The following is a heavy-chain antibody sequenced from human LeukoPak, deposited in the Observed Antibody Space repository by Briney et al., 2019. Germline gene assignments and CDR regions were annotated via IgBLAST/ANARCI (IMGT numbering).Heavy chain of an antibody. J-gene: IGHJ4*02. CDR2: INHSGST. Sequence: SETLSLTCTVSGGSIRSYYWSWIRQPPGKGLEWIGEINHSGSTNYNPSLKSRVTISVDTSKNQFSLKLSSVTAADTAVYYCARRPNYDFWSGGHYYFDYWGQGTLVTVSS. CDR1: GGSIRSYY. CDR3: ARRPNYDFWSGGHYYFDY. D-gene: IGHD3-3*01. V-gene: IGHV4-34*01.